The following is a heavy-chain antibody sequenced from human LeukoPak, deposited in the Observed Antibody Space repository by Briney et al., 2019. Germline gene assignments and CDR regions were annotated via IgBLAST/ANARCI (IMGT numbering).Heavy chain of an antibody. CDR3: ARELWFANAPGSWLDP. J-gene: IGHJ5*02. CDR1: GGSISSGGYS. Sequence: SQTLSLTCAVSGGSISSGGYSWSWIRQPPGKGLEWIGYIFHTGSTFYNPSLKSRLTISVDNSKNQFSLRLSSVTAADTAVYYCARELWFANAPGSWLDPWGQGTLVTVSS. V-gene: IGHV4-30-2*01. CDR2: IFHTGST. D-gene: IGHD3-10*01.